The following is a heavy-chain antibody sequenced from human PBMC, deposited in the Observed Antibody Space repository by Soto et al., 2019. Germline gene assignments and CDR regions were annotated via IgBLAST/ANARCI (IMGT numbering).Heavy chain of an antibody. J-gene: IGHJ4*02. CDR1: GDSLSTGSHY. D-gene: IGHD3-9*01. Sequence: QVQLQESGPGLVQPSETLSLTCTVSGDSLSTGSHYWTWIRQSPGKGPEWIGSIYYSGSTKYSPSVKGRVTISIDTSKNQFSLRVNSVTAADTAVYYCARHADVATYIDLAYFKSGGEGTLVTVSS. V-gene: IGHV4-61*01. CDR3: ARHADVATYIDLAYFKS. CDR2: IYYSGST.